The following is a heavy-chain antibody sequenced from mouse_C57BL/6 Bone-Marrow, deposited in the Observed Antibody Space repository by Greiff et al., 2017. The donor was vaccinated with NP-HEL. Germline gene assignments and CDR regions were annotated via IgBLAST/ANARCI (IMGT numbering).Heavy chain of an antibody. CDR2: ISSGGSCT. CDR1: GFTFSSYG. J-gene: IGHJ4*01. CDR3: ARVLDYYAMDY. Sequence: EVHLVESGGDLVKPGGSLKLSCAASGFTFSSYGMSWVRQTPDKRLEWVATISSGGSCTYYPDSVKGRFTISRDNAKNTLYLQMSSLKSEDTAMYYCARVLDYYAMDYWGQGTSVTVSS. D-gene: IGHD1-1*01. V-gene: IGHV5-6*01.